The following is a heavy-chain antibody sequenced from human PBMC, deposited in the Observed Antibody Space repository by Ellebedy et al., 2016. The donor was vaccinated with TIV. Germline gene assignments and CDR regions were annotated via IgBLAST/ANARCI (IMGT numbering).Heavy chain of an antibody. CDR3: ARQGHSSGWYVGEYYFDY. D-gene: IGHD6-19*01. CDR1: GGSISSYY. CDR2: IYYSGGT. J-gene: IGHJ4*02. Sequence: MPSETLSPTCPVPGGSISSYYWSWIRQPPGKGLDWIGHIYYSGGTNYNSSLKSRVTMSADTSKNQFSLKLSSVTAADTAVYYCARQGHSSGWYVGEYYFDYWGQGTLVTVSS. V-gene: IGHV4-59*08.